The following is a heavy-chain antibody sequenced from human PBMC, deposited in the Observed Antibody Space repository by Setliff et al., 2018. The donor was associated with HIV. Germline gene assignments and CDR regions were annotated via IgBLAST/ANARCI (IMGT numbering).Heavy chain of an antibody. CDR1: GYTFTGYY. V-gene: IGHV1-2*06. D-gene: IGHD3-22*01. CDR2: INPNSGGT. CDR3: ATLYYYDSSGYYRDVDY. J-gene: IGHJ4*02. Sequence: ASVKVSCKASGYTFTGYYMHWVRQAPGQGLEWMGRINPNSGGTNYAQKFQGRVTMTRDTSISTAYMELSRLRSDDTAVYYCATLYYYDSSGYYRDVDYWGQGTLVTVSS.